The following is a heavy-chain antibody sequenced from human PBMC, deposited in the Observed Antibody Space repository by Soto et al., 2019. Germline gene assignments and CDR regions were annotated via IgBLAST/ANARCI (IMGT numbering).Heavy chain of an antibody. Sequence: EVQLVESGGGSVQPGRSLRLSCAASGFTFDDYAMHWVRQAPGKGLEWVSGISWNSGSIGYADSVKGRFTISRDNAKNSLDLQMNSLRAEDTALYYCAKDMGAEQQLALDYWGQGTLVTVSS. J-gene: IGHJ4*02. CDR1: GFTFDDYA. V-gene: IGHV3-9*01. CDR2: ISWNSGSI. D-gene: IGHD6-13*01. CDR3: AKDMGAEQQLALDY.